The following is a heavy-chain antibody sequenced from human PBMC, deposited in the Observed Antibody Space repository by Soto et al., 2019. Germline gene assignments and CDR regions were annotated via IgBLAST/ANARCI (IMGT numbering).Heavy chain of an antibody. Sequence: ASVKVSCKVSGYTLTELSMHWVRQAPGKGLEWMGGFDPEDGETIYAQKFQGRVTMTEDTSTDTAYMELSSLRSEDTAVYYCATLQLRYFDWSPSYSGQGSLVIVSS. CDR3: ATLQLRYFDWSPSY. CDR1: GYTLTELS. V-gene: IGHV1-24*01. CDR2: FDPEDGET. D-gene: IGHD3-9*01. J-gene: IGHJ4*02.